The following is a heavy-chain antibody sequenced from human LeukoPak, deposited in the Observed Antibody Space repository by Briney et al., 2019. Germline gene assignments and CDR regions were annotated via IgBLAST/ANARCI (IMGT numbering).Heavy chain of an antibody. D-gene: IGHD2-2*01. V-gene: IGHV1-69*06. Sequence: GASVKVSCKASGGTFSSYAISWVRQAPGQGLEWMGGIIPIFGTANYAQKFQGRVTITADKSTSTAYMELSSLRSEDTAVYYCARATPGEYCSSTSFLSFDYWGQGTLVTVSS. J-gene: IGHJ4*02. CDR1: GGTFSSYA. CDR2: IIPIFGTA. CDR3: ARATPGEYCSSTSFLSFDY.